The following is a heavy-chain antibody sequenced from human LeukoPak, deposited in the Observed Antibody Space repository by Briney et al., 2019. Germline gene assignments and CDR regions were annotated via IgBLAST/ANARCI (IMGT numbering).Heavy chain of an antibody. V-gene: IGHV3-74*01. CDR2: INSDESST. CDR1: GFSFSSYW. Sequence: GGSLRLSCAASGFSFSSYWMHCVRQAPGKGLVWVSRINSDESSTSYADSVKGRLTISRDNAKNTLYLEMNSLRAEDTAVYYCASSSYSSSSFDYWGQGTLVTVSS. D-gene: IGHD6-13*01. CDR3: ASSSYSSSSFDY. J-gene: IGHJ4*02.